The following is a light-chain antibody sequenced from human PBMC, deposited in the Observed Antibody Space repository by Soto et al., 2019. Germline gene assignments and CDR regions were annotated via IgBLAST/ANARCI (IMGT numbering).Light chain of an antibody. Sequence: QSVLTQPASVSGSPGQSITISCSGTSSDVGAHDFVSWYQHHPDKAPKVIIFEVTKRPSGVSDRFSGSKTGNTASLTISGLQAEYEADYYCNSYTLSKTVIFGGGTKVTVL. CDR3: NSYTLSKTVI. J-gene: IGLJ2*01. CDR2: EVT. V-gene: IGLV2-14*01. CDR1: SSDVGAHDF.